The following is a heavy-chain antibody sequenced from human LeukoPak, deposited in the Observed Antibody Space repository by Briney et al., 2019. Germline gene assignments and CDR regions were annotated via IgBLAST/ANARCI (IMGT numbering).Heavy chain of an antibody. CDR1: GFTFSNAW. V-gene: IGHV3-15*01. J-gene: IGHJ4*02. CDR3: TTGNLHN. D-gene: IGHD4-11*01. Sequence: GGSLRLSCAASGFTFSNAWMSWVRQAPGKGLEWVGRIKNKTDGGTTDYAAPVKGRFTISRDDSKNTLYLQMNSLKTKDTAVYYCTTGNLHNWGQGTLVTVSS. CDR2: IKNKTDGGTT.